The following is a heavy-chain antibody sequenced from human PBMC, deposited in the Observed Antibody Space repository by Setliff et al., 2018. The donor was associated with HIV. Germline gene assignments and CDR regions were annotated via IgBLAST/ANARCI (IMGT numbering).Heavy chain of an antibody. CDR1: GGSFTDIGGSFTDYY. Sequence: SETLSLTCAVFGGSFTDIGGSFTDYYWIWIRQPPGKGLEWIGEINHSGSTHYNPSLKSRFTISVDTSKNQFSLKLSSVTAADTAVYYCARLRYYDSSGYLDYWGQGTLVTVSS. D-gene: IGHD3-22*01. J-gene: IGHJ4*02. CDR2: INHSGST. CDR3: ARLRYYDSSGYLDY. V-gene: IGHV4-34*01.